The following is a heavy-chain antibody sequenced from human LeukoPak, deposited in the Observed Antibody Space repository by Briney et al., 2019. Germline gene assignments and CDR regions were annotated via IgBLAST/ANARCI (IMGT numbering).Heavy chain of an antibody. CDR1: GFTFSSYA. Sequence: PGGSLRLSCAASGFTFSSYAMSWVRQAPGKGLEWVSAISGSGGSTYDADSVKGRFTISRDNSKSTLYLQMNSLRAEDTAIYYCAKGFSYSSGWYFYFDYWGQGTLVTVPS. CDR2: ISGSGGST. CDR3: AKGFSYSSGWYFYFDY. V-gene: IGHV3-23*01. D-gene: IGHD6-19*01. J-gene: IGHJ4*02.